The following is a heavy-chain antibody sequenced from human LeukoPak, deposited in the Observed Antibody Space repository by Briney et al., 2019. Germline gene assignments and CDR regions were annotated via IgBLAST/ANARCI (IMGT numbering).Heavy chain of an antibody. J-gene: IGHJ4*02. CDR3: ARLEERETYYDILTGLYFHYYSDY. D-gene: IGHD3-9*01. CDR2: IYCSGST. V-gene: IGHV4-39*07. Sequence: SETLSLTCTVSGGSISSNSYYWGWIRQPPGKGLEWIGSIYCSGSTYYNPSLKSRVTISVDTSKNQFSLKLSSVTAADTAVYYCARLEERETYYDILTGLYFHYYSDYWGQGTLVTVSS. CDR1: GGSISSNSYY.